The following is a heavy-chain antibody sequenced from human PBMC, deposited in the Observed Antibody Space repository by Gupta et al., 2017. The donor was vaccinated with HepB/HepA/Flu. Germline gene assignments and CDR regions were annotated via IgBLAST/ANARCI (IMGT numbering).Heavy chain of an antibody. Sequence: EVQLLESGGGLVQPGGSLRLSCAASGFTFSTYAMSWVRQAPGKGLEWVSDITGPVGTTYYADSVKGRFTVARDNSKTKLYLKMNSLRAEDAAFYYWEKAHPSVILVFVSWGQGTLVTVSS. D-gene: IGHD2-21*01. V-gene: IGHV3-23*01. CDR1: GFTFSTYA. CDR2: ITGPVGTT. J-gene: IGHJ5*02. CDR3: EKAHPSVILVFVS.